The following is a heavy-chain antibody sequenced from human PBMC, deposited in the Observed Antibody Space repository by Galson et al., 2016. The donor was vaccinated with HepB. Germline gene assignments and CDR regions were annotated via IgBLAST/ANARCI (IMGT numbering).Heavy chain of an antibody. V-gene: IGHV3-64D*06. Sequence: SLRLSCAVSGFIFSRYVMHWVRQAPGKGLQYVSAISANGDTTYYADSVRGRFTISRDNSKNTLYLQMTSLRVEDKAVYYCVKDSGRGKWVAGGDYWGQGALVIVSS. CDR3: VKDSGRGKWVAGGDY. CDR2: ISANGDTT. J-gene: IGHJ4*02. CDR1: GFIFSRYV. D-gene: IGHD6-19*01.